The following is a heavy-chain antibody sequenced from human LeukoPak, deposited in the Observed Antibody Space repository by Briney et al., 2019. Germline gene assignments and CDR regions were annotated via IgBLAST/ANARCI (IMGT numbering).Heavy chain of an antibody. V-gene: IGHV3-23*01. CDR3: ANGNRCTSPNCLGYYYFYMDV. CDR1: GFNFSNYA. Sequence: GGSLRLSCAASGFNFSNYAMNWVRQAPGGGLEWVSGFSDSGGTTYSADSLKVRFTISRDNSKNTLYLQMNSLRVEDTAVYYCANGNRCTSPNCLGYYYFYMDVWGKGTTVTVSS. D-gene: IGHD2-8*01. J-gene: IGHJ6*03. CDR2: FSDSGGTT.